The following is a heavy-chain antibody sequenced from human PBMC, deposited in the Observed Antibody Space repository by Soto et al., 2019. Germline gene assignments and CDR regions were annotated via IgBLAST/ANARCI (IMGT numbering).Heavy chain of an antibody. CDR1: GFTFSGYG. CDR2: ISYDGSNK. J-gene: IGHJ6*02. CDR3: AKAYSSSWMAWVYYYGMDV. D-gene: IGHD6-13*01. V-gene: IGHV3-30*18. Sequence: GGSLRLSCAASGFTFSGYGMRWVRQAPGKGLEWVAVISYDGSNKYYADSVKGRFTISRDNSKNTLYLQMNSLRAEDTAVYYCAKAYSSSWMAWVYYYGMDVWGQGTTVTVSS.